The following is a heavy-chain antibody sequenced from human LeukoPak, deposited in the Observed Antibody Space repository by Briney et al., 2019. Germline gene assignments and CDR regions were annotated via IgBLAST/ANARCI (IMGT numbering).Heavy chain of an antibody. Sequence: GGSLRLSCAASGFTFSKYWMSWVRQAPGKGLEWVANIKQDGSEIYYVDSVKGRFTISRDNAKNSLYLQMNSLRAEDTAVYYCAKAQLRYYYYGMDVWGQGTTVTVSS. J-gene: IGHJ6*02. D-gene: IGHD2-2*01. V-gene: IGHV3-7*01. CDR2: IKQDGSEI. CDR3: AKAQLRYYYYGMDV. CDR1: GFTFSKYW.